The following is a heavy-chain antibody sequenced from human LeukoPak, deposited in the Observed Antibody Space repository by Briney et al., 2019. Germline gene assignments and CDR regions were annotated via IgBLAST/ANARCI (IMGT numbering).Heavy chain of an antibody. CDR2: IYFSGST. V-gene: IGHV4-31*03. CDR3: ARRAPFSNWFDP. D-gene: IGHD2-2*01. CDR1: GASITNDDYL. J-gene: IGHJ5*02. Sequence: SETLSLICTVSGASITNDDYLGRGIPQPPGKGLEWIGYIYFSGSTYYNPTLKSRASVSVDTSKSQFSLRLTSVTAADTAVYYCARRAPFSNWFDPWGQGTLVIVSS.